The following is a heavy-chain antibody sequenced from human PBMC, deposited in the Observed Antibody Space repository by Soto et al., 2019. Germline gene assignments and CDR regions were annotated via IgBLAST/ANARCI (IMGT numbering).Heavy chain of an antibody. V-gene: IGHV3-13*01. CDR2: IGTAGDT. J-gene: IGHJ4*02. D-gene: IGHD2-15*01. CDR1: GFTFSGFD. CDR3: ARGQEVGAHFFDS. Sequence: GVSLRLSCEASGFTFSGFDMYWVRQPTGKGLEWVATIGTAGDTYYAVSVEGRFTISRDNAKNSLSLQMHSLRAGDTAVYFCARGQEVGAHFFDSWGQGTQVTVSS.